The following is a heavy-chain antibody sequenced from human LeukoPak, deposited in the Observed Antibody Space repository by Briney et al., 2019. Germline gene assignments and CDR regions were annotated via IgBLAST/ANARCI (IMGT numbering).Heavy chain of an antibody. J-gene: IGHJ6*02. D-gene: IGHD3-3*01. CDR2: INPNSGGT. CDR3: ARGLLEWSTDTSIGLTYYYYYGMDV. CDR1: GYTFSSYA. Sequence: GASMKVSCKASGYTFSSYAMNWVRQAPGQGLEWMGWINPNSGGTNYAQKFQGWVTMTRDTSISTAYMELSRLRSDDTAVYYCARGLLEWSTDTSIGLTYYYYYGMDVWGQGTTVTVSS. V-gene: IGHV1-2*04.